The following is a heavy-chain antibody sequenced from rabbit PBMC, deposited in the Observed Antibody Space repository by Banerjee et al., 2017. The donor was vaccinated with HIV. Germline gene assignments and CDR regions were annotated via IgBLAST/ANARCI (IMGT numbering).Heavy chain of an antibody. J-gene: IGHJ4*01. CDR1: GFTLSSYW. Sequence: QEQLEESGGGLVQPEGSLTLTCKASGFTLSSYWMWWVRQAPGKGLEWIACIYAGSGGSTYYASWAKGRFTISKTSSTTVTLQMTSLTAADTATYFCARDEGGIDYYFSLWGPGTLVTVS. CDR2: IYAGSGGST. D-gene: IGHD8-1*01. V-gene: IGHV1S45*01. CDR3: ARDEGGIDYYFSL.